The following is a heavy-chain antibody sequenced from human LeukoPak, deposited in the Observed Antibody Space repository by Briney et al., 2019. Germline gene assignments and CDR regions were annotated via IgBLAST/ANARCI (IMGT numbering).Heavy chain of an antibody. Sequence: GGSLRLSCTASGFTFGDYAMTWVRQAPGKGLEWVGFIRSKIYGGTPEYAASVKGRFTISRGDSKGIAYLQMNSLKTEDTAVYYCTRDQTPYYWGQGTLVTVSS. V-gene: IGHV3-49*04. CDR3: TRDQTPYY. J-gene: IGHJ4*02. CDR1: GFTFGDYA. CDR2: IRSKIYGGTP.